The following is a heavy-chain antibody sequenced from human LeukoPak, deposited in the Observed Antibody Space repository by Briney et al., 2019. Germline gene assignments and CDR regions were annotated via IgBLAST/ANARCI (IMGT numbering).Heavy chain of an antibody. V-gene: IGHV1-8*01. J-gene: IGHJ6*03. CDR2: MNPQSGNI. CDR3: ARVGEQQLRYYYYMDV. CDR1: GYTFTSSD. Sequence: ASVKVSCKASGYTFTSSDINWVRQATGQGLEWMGWMNPQSGNIGYAQKFQGWVTMTRDTSISTAYMELSRLRSEDTAVYYCARVGEQQLRYYYYMDVWGKGTTVTVSS. D-gene: IGHD6-13*01.